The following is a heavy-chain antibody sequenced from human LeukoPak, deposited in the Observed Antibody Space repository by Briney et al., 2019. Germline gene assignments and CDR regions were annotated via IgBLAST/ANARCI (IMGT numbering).Heavy chain of an antibody. CDR3: AADRAHDAFDI. J-gene: IGHJ3*02. Sequence: GGSLRLSCAASGFTFSSYAMHWVRQAPGKGLEWVAVISYDGSNKYYADSVKGRFTISRDNSKNTLYLQMNSLRAEDTAVYYCAADRAHDAFDIWGQGTMVTVSS. CDR1: GFTFSSYA. V-gene: IGHV3-30-3*01. CDR2: ISYDGSNK.